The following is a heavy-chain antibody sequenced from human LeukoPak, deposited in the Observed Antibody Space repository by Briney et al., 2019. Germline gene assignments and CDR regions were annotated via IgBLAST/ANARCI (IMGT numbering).Heavy chain of an antibody. CDR1: GYTFTGYY. CDR3: ARDLNIFGVVSYYFDY. V-gene: IGHV1-2*06. D-gene: IGHD3-3*02. Sequence: ASVKVSCKASGYTFTGYYMHWVRQAPGQGLEWMGRINPNSGGTNYAQKFQGRVTMTRDTSISTAYMELSRLRSDDTAVYYCARDLNIFGVVSYYFDYWGQGTLVTVSS. CDR2: INPNSGGT. J-gene: IGHJ4*02.